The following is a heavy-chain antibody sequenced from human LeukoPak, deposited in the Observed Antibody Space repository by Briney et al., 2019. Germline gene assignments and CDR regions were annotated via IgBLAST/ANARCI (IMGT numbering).Heavy chain of an antibody. Sequence: SQTLSLTCAISGDSVSINSAAWNWIRQSPSRGLEWLGRTYYRSKWYNDYAVSVKSRITINPDTSKNQFPLQLNSVTPEDTAVYYCARGPSSAAAGKAWFDPWGQGTLVTVSS. CDR1: GDSVSINSAA. D-gene: IGHD6-13*01. CDR3: ARGPSSAAAGKAWFDP. CDR2: TYYRSKWYN. V-gene: IGHV6-1*01. J-gene: IGHJ5*02.